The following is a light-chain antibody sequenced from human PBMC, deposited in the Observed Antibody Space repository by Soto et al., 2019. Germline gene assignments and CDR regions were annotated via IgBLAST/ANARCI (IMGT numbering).Light chain of an antibody. Sequence: QSVLTQPPSVSGAPGQRVTISCTGSNSNIGAGYDVHWYQQLPGTAPKLLIYDNSNRPSGVPDRFSGSKSGTSASLAITGLQAEDEADYYCHSYDSSLSGSVVFGGGTKLTVL. CDR2: DNS. V-gene: IGLV1-40*01. J-gene: IGLJ2*01. CDR1: NSNIGAGYD. CDR3: HSYDSSLSGSVV.